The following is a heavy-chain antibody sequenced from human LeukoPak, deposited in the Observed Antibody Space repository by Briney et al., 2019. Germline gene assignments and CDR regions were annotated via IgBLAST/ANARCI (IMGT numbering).Heavy chain of an antibody. Sequence: SETLSLTCTVSGGSISSYYWSWIRQPPGKGLEWIGYIYYSGSTNYNPSLKSRVTISVDTSKNQFSLKLSSVTAADTAVYYCARDPDYGETGCYFDYWGQGTLVTVSS. CDR2: IYYSGST. J-gene: IGHJ4*02. D-gene: IGHD4-17*01. CDR3: ARDPDYGETGCYFDY. CDR1: GGSISSYY. V-gene: IGHV4-59*12.